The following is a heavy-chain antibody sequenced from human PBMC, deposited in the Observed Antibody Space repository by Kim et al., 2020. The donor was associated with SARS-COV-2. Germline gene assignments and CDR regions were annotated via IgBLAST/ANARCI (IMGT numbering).Heavy chain of an antibody. CDR3: AREGAYGDYLDY. CDR2: IWYDGSNK. V-gene: IGHV3-33*01. J-gene: IGHJ4*02. CDR1: GFTFSSYG. Sequence: GGSLRLSCAASGFTFSSYGMHWVRQAPGKGLEWVAVIWYDGSNKYYADSVKGRFTISRDNSKNTLYLQMNSLRAEDTAVYYCAREGAYGDYLDYWGQGTLVTVSS. D-gene: IGHD4-17*01.